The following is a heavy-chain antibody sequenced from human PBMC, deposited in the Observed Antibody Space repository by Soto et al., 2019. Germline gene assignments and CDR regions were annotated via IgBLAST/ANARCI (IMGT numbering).Heavy chain of an antibody. CDR1: GYTFTSYY. D-gene: IGHD3-10*01. CDR3: AKGYGSGTPHGNWFNP. V-gene: IGHV1-46*01. CDR2: INPSGGGT. J-gene: IGHJ5*02. Sequence: QVQLVQSGAEVRKPGASVKVSCKASGYTFTSYYIHWVRQAPGQGLEWMGIINPSGGGTSYSQKFQGRVTMARDTSTSRAYMELSSLRSDDTAVYYCAKGYGSGTPHGNWFNPWGQGTLVTVSS.